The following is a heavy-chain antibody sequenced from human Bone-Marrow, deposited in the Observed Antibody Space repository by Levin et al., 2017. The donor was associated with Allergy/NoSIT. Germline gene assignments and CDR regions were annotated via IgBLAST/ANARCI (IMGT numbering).Heavy chain of an antibody. D-gene: IGHD2-21*02. Sequence: PGGSLRLSCKAFGYNFPSYGINWVRLAPGQGLEWLGWISGYSGQTRFSQKVQGRLSMTTDAATSTAYMELRSLASDDTAIYYCAGSGVTAISIHLYYLDSWGQGTLVTVSS. CDR1: GYNFPSYG. CDR3: AGSGVTAISIHLYYLDS. V-gene: IGHV1-18*01. CDR2: ISGYSGQT. J-gene: IGHJ4*02.